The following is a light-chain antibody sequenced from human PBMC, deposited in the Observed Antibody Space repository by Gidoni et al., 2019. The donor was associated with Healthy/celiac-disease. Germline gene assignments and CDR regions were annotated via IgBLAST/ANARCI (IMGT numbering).Light chain of an antibody. J-gene: IGKJ2*01. CDR2: GAS. Sequence: EIVMTQSPATLSVSPGERATLSCRASQSVSSNLAWYQQKPGQAPRLLMYGASTRATGIPARFSGSGSGTEFTLTISSLQSEDFAVYYCQQYNYWPPRYTFGQGTKLEIK. CDR3: QQYNYWPPRYT. V-gene: IGKV3-15*01. CDR1: QSVSSN.